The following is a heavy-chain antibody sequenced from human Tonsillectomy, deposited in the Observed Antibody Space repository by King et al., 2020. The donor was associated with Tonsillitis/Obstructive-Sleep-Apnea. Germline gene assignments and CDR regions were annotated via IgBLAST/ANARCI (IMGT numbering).Heavy chain of an antibody. Sequence: QLVQSGGGLVQPGGSLRLSCAASGFTFSSYAMSWVRQAPGKGLEWVSAISGSGGSTYYADSVKGRFTISRDNSKNTLYLQMNSLRAEYTAVYYCAKDADIVVVPAAMPEDYFDYWGQGTLVTVSS. CDR2: ISGSGGST. D-gene: IGHD2-2*01. CDR1: GFTFSSYA. CDR3: AKDADIVVVPAAMPEDYFDY. V-gene: IGHV3-23*04. J-gene: IGHJ4*02.